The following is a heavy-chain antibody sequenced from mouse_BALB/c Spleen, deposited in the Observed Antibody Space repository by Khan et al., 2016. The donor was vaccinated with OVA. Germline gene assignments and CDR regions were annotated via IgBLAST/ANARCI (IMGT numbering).Heavy chain of an antibody. CDR3: TRSGYGSFAY. D-gene: IGHD2-2*01. Sequence: QVQLQQSGAELVKPGASVKLSCKASGYTFTSYYMYWVKQRPGQGLEWIGEINPNNGDTNFNEKFKSKATLTVDKSSSTAYMQLSSLTSEDSAVYYCTRSGYGSFAYWGQGTLGTGSA. CDR2: INPNNGDT. J-gene: IGHJ3*01. V-gene: IGHV1S81*02. CDR1: GYTFTSYY.